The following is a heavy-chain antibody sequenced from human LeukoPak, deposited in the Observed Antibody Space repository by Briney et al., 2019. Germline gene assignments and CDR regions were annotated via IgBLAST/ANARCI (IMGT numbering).Heavy chain of an antibody. CDR2: ISYDGSNK. V-gene: IGHV3-30-3*01. D-gene: IGHD3-3*01. CDR3: ARDSRFLEWLLPSYYYYYGMDV. J-gene: IGHJ6*02. CDR1: GFTFSSYA. Sequence: GGSPRLSCAASGFTFSSYAMHWVRQAPGKGLEWVAVISYDGSNKYYADSVKGRFTISRDNSKNTLYLQMNSLRAEDTAVYYCARDSRFLEWLLPSYYYYYGMDVWGQGTTVTVSS.